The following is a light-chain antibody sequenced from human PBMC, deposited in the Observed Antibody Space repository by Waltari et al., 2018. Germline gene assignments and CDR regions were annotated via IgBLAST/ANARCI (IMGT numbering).Light chain of an antibody. CDR1: QSVSSS. V-gene: IGKV3-11*01. Sequence: IVLTQSPATLSLSPGERATLSCRASQSVSSSLAWYQQKPGQTPRLLIYDTSKRATVIPARFSGSGSGKDFTLTISSLEPEDFAVYYCQHHTTWPPSLTFGGGTRVEVK. CDR2: DTS. J-gene: IGKJ4*01. CDR3: QHHTTWPPSLT.